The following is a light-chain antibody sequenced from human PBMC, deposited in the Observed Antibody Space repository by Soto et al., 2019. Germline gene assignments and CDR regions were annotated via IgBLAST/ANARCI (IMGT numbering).Light chain of an antibody. J-gene: IGKJ1*01. CDR2: DAS. CDR1: QGISSY. CDR3: QHYNSYPWT. V-gene: IGKV1-9*01. Sequence: DIKLTQSPSFLSASAGDRVTITCRASQGISSYLIWYQQKPGKAPKLLIYDASTLESGVPSRFSGSGSGTQFTLTISSLQPDDFATFYCQHYNSYPWTFGQGTKVDIK.